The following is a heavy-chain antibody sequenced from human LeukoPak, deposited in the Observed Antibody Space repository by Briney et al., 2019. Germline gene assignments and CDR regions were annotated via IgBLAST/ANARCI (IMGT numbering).Heavy chain of an antibody. J-gene: IGHJ6*03. CDR2: ISSNGGRI. CDR1: GFTFSSYA. Sequence: GGSLRLSCAASGFTFSSYAMHWVRQAPGKGLEYVSAISSNGGRIYYANSVKGRFTISRDNSKNTLYLQMGSLRAEDMAVYYCARGDYSNYFHYYYYMDVWGKGTTVTVSS. V-gene: IGHV3-64*01. D-gene: IGHD4-11*01. CDR3: ARGDYSNYFHYYYYMDV.